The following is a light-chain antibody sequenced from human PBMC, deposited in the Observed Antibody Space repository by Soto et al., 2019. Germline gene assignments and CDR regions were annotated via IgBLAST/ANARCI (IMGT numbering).Light chain of an antibody. CDR1: SGHSSYA. V-gene: IGLV4-69*01. J-gene: IGLJ3*02. CDR3: QTWGNGIRV. Sequence: QPVLTQSPSASASLGASVKLTCTLSSGHSSYAIAWHQQQPEKGPRYLMKLISDGSHSKGDGIPDRFSGSSSGAERYLTSPSLQSEDEADYYCQTWGNGIRVFGGGTKLTVL. CDR2: LISDGSH.